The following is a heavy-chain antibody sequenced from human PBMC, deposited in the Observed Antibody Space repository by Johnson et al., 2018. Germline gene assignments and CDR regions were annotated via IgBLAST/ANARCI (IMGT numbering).Heavy chain of an antibody. D-gene: IGHD3-22*01. Sequence: VQLLESGGGVVQPGRSLRLSCAASGFTFSSYGMHWVRQAPGKGLEWVAVIWYDGSNKYYADSVKGRFTISRDNSKNTLYLQMNSLRAEDTAVYYWARDYYDRSGHYYYYYGMDVWGQGTTVTVSS. CDR3: ARDYYDRSGHYYYYYGMDV. V-gene: IGHV3-33*01. CDR1: GFTFSSYG. CDR2: IWYDGSNK. J-gene: IGHJ6*02.